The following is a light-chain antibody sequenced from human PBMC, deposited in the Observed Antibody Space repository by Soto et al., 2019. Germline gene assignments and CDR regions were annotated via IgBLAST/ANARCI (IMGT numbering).Light chain of an antibody. Sequence: QSALTQPRSVSGSPGQSVTISCTGTSSDVGVYNYVSWYQQHPGKAPKLLIYDVSKRPSGVPDRFSGSKSGNTASLTISGLQADDEADYYCCSYAGSATLYVVGTGTKLTVL. V-gene: IGLV2-11*01. CDR2: DVS. CDR1: SSDVGVYNY. CDR3: CSYAGSATLYV. J-gene: IGLJ1*01.